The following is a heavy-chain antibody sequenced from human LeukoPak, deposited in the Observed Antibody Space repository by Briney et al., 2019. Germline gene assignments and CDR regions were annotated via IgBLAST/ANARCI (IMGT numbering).Heavy chain of an antibody. CDR1: GFTFDDYG. D-gene: IGHD1-26*01. Sequence: PGGSLRLSCAASGFTFDDYGMSWVRQDPGKGLEWVSGINWNGSSTGYADSVKGRFTISRDNAKNSLYLQMNSLRAEDTAVYYCASDSGSYSLSAFDIWGQGTMVTVSS. CDR2: INWNGSST. V-gene: IGHV3-20*04. CDR3: ASDSGSYSLSAFDI. J-gene: IGHJ3*02.